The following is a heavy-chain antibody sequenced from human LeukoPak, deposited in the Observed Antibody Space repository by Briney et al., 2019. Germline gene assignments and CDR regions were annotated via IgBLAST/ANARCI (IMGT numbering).Heavy chain of an antibody. J-gene: IGHJ6*03. CDR2: ISAYNGNT. Sequence: ASVKVSCKASGYTFTSYGISWARQAPGQGLEWMGWISAYNGNTNYAQKLHGRVTMTRDTSISTAYMELRSRRSDDTAVYYCARDGPGPFSSGWYFSLLGNYYYYMDVWGKGTTVTISS. CDR3: ARDGPGPFSSGWYFSLLGNYYYYMDV. D-gene: IGHD6-19*01. CDR1: GYTFTSYG. V-gene: IGHV1-18*01.